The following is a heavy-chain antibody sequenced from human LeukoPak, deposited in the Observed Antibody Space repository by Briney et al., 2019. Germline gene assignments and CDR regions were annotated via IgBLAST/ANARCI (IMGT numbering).Heavy chain of an antibody. V-gene: IGHV3-11*05. D-gene: IGHD5-18*01. Sequence: PGGSLRLSCAASGFTFSDYYMSWMRQAPGKGPEWVSYISSSSSYTNYADSVKGRFTISRDNAKNSLYLQMNSLRAEDTAVYYCARDKDTAMGPHGMDVWGQGTTVTVSS. J-gene: IGHJ6*02. CDR2: ISSSSSYT. CDR1: GFTFSDYY. CDR3: ARDKDTAMGPHGMDV.